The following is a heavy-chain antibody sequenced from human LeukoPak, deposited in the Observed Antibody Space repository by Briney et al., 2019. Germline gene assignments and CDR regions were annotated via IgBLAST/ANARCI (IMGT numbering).Heavy chain of an antibody. V-gene: IGHV4-59*11. Sequence: SETLSLTCSVSGDSISSHYWSWIRQPPGKGLEWIGYIYYSGSTYYNPSLKSRVTISIDTSKKHFSLNLSSVSAADTAVYYCARDYYGGVGYYGAGYSYGMDVWGQGTTITVSS. CDR2: IYYSGST. CDR3: ARDYYGGVGYYGAGYSYGMDV. J-gene: IGHJ6*02. CDR1: GDSISSHY. D-gene: IGHD3-22*01.